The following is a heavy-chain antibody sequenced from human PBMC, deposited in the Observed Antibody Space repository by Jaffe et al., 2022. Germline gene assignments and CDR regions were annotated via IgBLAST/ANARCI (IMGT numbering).Heavy chain of an antibody. J-gene: IGHJ4*02. Sequence: EVQLLESGGGLVQPGGSLRLSCAASGFTFSSYAMSWVRQAPGKGLEWVSAISGSGGSTYYADSVKGRFTISRDNSKNTLYLQMNSLRAEDTAVYYCAKDPLDSDSSGWVPLPLYYFDYWGQGTLVTVSS. V-gene: IGHV3-23*01. CDR3: AKDPLDSDSSGWVPLPLYYFDY. CDR1: GFTFSSYA. CDR2: ISGSGGST. D-gene: IGHD6-19*01.